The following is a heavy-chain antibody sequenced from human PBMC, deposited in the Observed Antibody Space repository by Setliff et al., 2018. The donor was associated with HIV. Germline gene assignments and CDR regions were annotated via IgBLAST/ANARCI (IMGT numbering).Heavy chain of an antibody. CDR1: GDIFNNNA. Sequence: SVKVSCKASGDIFNNNAINWVRQAPGQGLEWMGRIIPIFGMANYARKFQGRVTITADKSTSTACLELSSLTYDDTAIYYCARAEFLGPESDFDIWGQGTMVTVSS. V-gene: IGHV1-69*04. D-gene: IGHD3-10*01. CDR3: ARAEFLGPESDFDI. CDR2: IIPIFGMA. J-gene: IGHJ3*02.